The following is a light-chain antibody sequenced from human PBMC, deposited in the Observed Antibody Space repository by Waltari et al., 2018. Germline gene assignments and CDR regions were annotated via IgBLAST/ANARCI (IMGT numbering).Light chain of an antibody. CDR1: QSIGSS. CDR2: EAS. CDR3: QQCNSYLLT. Sequence: DIQMTQSSSTLSASVGDRVTITCRASQSIGSSLAWYQQKPGKAPKVVIYEASSLESGVPSRFSGSGSGTEFTLTISSLQPDDFATYYCQQCNSYLLTFGPGTKVDI. J-gene: IGKJ3*01. V-gene: IGKV1-5*03.